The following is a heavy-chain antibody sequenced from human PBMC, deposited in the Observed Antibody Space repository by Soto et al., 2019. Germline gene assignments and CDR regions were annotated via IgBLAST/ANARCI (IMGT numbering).Heavy chain of an antibody. CDR3: ARGRGTSLRQLPDYDYIWGSYRPKYYFDY. D-gene: IGHD3-16*02. Sequence: ASVKVSCKASGYTFTSYDINWVRQATGQGLEWMGWMNPNSGNTGYAQKFQGRVTMTRNTSISTAYMELSSLRSEDTAVYYCARGRGTSLRQLPDYDYIWGSYRPKYYFDYWGQGTLVTVSS. V-gene: IGHV1-8*01. J-gene: IGHJ4*02. CDR2: MNPNSGNT. CDR1: GYTFTSYD.